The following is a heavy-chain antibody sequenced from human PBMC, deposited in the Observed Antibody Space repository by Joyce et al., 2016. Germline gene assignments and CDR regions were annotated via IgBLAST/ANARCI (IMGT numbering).Heavy chain of an antibody. Sequence: EVHLVESGGGLVQPGGSLRLSCAASGVTFRSYWMHWVLQAPGKGLVWVSRINSDGNNTTYADSVKGRFTISRDNAKNTVYLQMNSLRAEDTAVYYCARGKGTGFDPWGQGTLVTVSS. CDR2: INSDGNNT. J-gene: IGHJ5*02. V-gene: IGHV3-74*01. D-gene: IGHD1-1*01. CDR1: GVTFRSYW. CDR3: ARGKGTGFDP.